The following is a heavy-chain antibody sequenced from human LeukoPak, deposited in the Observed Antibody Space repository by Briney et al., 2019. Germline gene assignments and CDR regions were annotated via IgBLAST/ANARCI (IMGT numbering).Heavy chain of an antibody. D-gene: IGHD2-2*02. CDR2: INHSGST. V-gene: IGHV4-34*01. J-gene: IGHJ1*01. CDR1: GGSFSGYY. CDR3: ATDIVVVPAAIAAEEYFQH. Sequence: PETLSLTCAVYGGSFSGYYWSWIRQPPGKGLEWIGEINHSGSTNYNPSLKSRVTISVDTSKNQFSLKLRSVTAADTAVYYCATDIVVVPAAIAAEEYFQHWGQGTLVTVSS.